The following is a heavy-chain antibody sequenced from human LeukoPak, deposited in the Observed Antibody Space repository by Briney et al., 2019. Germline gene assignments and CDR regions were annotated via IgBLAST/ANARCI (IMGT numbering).Heavy chain of an antibody. CDR1: GGPISSSDYY. CDR3: AREGCGSGGSCYSNWFDP. D-gene: IGHD2-15*01. CDR2: IYYSGST. Sequence: SETLSLTCTVSGGPISSSDYYWRWIRQPPGKGLEWIGYIYYSGSTYYNPSLKSRVTVSVDTSKNQFSLKLSSVTAADTAVYYCAREGCGSGGSCYSNWFDPWGQGTLVTVSS. V-gene: IGHV4-30-4*01. J-gene: IGHJ5*02.